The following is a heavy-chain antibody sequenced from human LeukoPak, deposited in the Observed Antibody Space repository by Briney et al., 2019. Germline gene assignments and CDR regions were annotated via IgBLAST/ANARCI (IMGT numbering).Heavy chain of an antibody. CDR3: ARGPGAEHYDL. Sequence: ASVKVSCKASGYTFTSNGISWVRQAPGQGLGRVGWISTYNGNTKYEQTLQGRVTMTTDTSTSTAYLELRILRPDATAGYYCARGPGAEHYDLWGEETLDSVSS. J-gene: IGHJ4*02. V-gene: IGHV1-18*01. CDR2: ISTYNGNT. D-gene: IGHD1-26*01. CDR1: GYTFTSNG.